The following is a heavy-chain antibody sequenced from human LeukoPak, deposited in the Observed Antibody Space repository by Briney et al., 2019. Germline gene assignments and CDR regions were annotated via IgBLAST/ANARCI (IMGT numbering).Heavy chain of an antibody. J-gene: IGHJ5*02. CDR1: GGSISSYC. Sequence: SETLSLTCTVSGGSISSYCWNWIRQPPGKGLEWIGYIFYSGSTNYNPSLKSRVTISVYTSKNQFSLKLSSVTAADTAVYYCARAPSLKARFDPWGQGTLVTVSS. CDR3: ARAPSLKARFDP. V-gene: IGHV4-59*01. CDR2: IFYSGST.